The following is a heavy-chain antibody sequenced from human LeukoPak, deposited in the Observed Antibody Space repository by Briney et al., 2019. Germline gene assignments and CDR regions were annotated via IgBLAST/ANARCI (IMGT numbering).Heavy chain of an antibody. V-gene: IGHV1-18*01. CDR3: ARGGDGDILTGLVFDY. Sequence: GASVKVSCKASGYRFTSYGISWVRQAPGQGLEWMGWISAYNGNTNYAQKLQGRVTMTTDTSTSTAYMELSGLRSDDTAVYYCARGGDGDILTGLVFDYWGQGTLVTVSS. CDR2: ISAYNGNT. J-gene: IGHJ4*02. CDR1: GYRFTSYG. D-gene: IGHD3-9*01.